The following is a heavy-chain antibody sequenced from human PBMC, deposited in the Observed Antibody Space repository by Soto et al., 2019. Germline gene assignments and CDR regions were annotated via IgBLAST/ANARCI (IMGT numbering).Heavy chain of an antibody. CDR3: AKDRTDYSNPVYYYGMDV. J-gene: IGHJ6*02. V-gene: IGHV3-43*01. Sequence: QWVRQATGKGLEWVSLISWDGGSTYYADSVKGRFTISRDNSKNSLYLQMNSLRTEDTALYYCAKDRTDYSNPVYYYGMDVWGQGTTVTVSS. D-gene: IGHD4-4*01. CDR2: ISWDGGST.